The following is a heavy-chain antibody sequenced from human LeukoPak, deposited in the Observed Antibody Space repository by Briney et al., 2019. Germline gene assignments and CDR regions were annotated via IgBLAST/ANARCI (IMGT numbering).Heavy chain of an antibody. CDR2: IWHDGSHK. D-gene: IGHD1-14*01. J-gene: IGHJ3*02. Sequence: PGRSLRLSCAASGFAFNTYAMHWVRQAPGQGLEWVALIWHDGSHKFYSNSVRGQFTISRDNSKNTLYLQMNSLRAEDTAVYYCAKVVALARNDAFDIWGQGKMVTVSS. CDR1: GFAFNTYA. V-gene: IGHV3-33*06. CDR3: AKVVALARNDAFDI.